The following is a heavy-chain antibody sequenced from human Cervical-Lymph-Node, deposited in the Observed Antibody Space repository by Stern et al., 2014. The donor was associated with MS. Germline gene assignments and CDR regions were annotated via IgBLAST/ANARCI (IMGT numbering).Heavy chain of an antibody. CDR2: ISAYNGNT. CDR3: ARAAGILDF. D-gene: IGHD1-1*01. J-gene: IGHJ4*02. CDR1: GYTFTSYG. V-gene: IGHV1-18*01. Sequence: VQLVESGNEVKKPGASVKVSCEASGYTFTSYGISWVRQDPGQGLEWMGWISAYNGNTNYEQKFQDRVTMTTDTSTSTVYMELRNLRSDDAALYYCARAAGILDFWGQGTLVTVSS.